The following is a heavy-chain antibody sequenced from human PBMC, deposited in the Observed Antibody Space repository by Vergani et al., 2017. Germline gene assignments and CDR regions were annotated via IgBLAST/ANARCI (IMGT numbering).Heavy chain of an antibody. Sequence: QVQLVESGGGVVQPGRSLRLSCAASGFTFSSYAMHWVRQAPGKGLEWVAVISYDGSNKYYADSVKGRFTISRDNSKNTLYLQMNSLRAEDTAVYYCARGGIYSGTYYYYYMDVWGK. CDR2: ISYDGSNK. CDR3: ARGGIYSGTYYYYYMDV. CDR1: GFTFSSYA. J-gene: IGHJ6*03. D-gene: IGHD1-26*01. V-gene: IGHV3-30-3*01.